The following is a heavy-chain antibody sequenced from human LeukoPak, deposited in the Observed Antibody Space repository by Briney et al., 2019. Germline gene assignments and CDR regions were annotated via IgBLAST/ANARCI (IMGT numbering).Heavy chain of an antibody. CDR1: GYTFTSYY. Sequence: GASVKVSCKASGYTFTSYYMHWVRQSPGQELEWMGIINPSGGSTSYAQKFQGRVTLTRDTSTSTVYMELSSLRSEDTAVYYCARDLPAGLLYSFDYWGQGTLVTVSS. V-gene: IGHV1-46*01. J-gene: IGHJ4*02. CDR3: ARDLPAGLLYSFDY. CDR2: INPSGGST. D-gene: IGHD2-2*02.